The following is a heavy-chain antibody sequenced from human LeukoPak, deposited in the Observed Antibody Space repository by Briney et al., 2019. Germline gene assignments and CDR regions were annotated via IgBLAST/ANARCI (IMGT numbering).Heavy chain of an antibody. CDR2: ISRSSDAI. Sequence: SGGSLRLSCAASGFNFSAYSMNWVRQAPGKGLEWVSYISRSSDAIYDADPVKGRFTISRDNAKNLLFLQMTSLGVEDTALYYCARGDSDHYITLDYWGQGTLVTVSS. D-gene: IGHD4-17*01. CDR1: GFNFSAYS. J-gene: IGHJ4*02. V-gene: IGHV3-48*01. CDR3: ARGDSDHYITLDY.